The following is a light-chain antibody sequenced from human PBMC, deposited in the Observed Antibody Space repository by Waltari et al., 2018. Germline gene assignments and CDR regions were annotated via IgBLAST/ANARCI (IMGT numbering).Light chain of an antibody. CDR3: LQTYSSPLT. CDR2: FAS. Sequence: EIVLTQSPDFQSMPPKEKVTITCRASQSIDYSLHWYQQKPGQSPKVLIKFASQSFSGVPSRFSDSGSGRDFTLTISSLEAEDAAMYYCLQTYSSPLTFGGGTKVEIK. J-gene: IGKJ4*01. V-gene: IGKV6-21*01. CDR1: QSIDYS.